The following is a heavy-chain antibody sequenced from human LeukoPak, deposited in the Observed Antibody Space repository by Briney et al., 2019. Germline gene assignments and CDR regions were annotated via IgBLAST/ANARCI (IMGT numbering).Heavy chain of an antibody. CDR2: IIPIFGTA. J-gene: IGHJ4*02. V-gene: IGHV1-69*13. CDR3: ARDIGNPAADDY. CDR1: GGTFSSYA. Sequence: SVKVSCKASGGTFSSYAISWVRQAPGQGLEWMGGIIPIFGTANYAQKFQGRVTITADESTSTAYMELSSLRSEDTAVYYCARDIGNPAADDYWGQGTLVTVSS. D-gene: IGHD6-13*01.